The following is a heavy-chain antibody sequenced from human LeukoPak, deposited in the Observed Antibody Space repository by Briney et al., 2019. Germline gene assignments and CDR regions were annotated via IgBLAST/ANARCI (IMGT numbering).Heavy chain of an antibody. Sequence: PSETLSLTCTVSGGSISSYYWSWIRQPPGKGLEWIGYIYYSGSTNYNPSLKSRVTISVDTSKNQFSLKLSSVTAADTAVYYCARVAMVRGVTYYYYGMDVWGKGTTVTVSS. D-gene: IGHD3-10*01. J-gene: IGHJ6*04. CDR3: ARVAMVRGVTYYYYGMDV. CDR2: IYYSGST. CDR1: GGSISSYY. V-gene: IGHV4-59*01.